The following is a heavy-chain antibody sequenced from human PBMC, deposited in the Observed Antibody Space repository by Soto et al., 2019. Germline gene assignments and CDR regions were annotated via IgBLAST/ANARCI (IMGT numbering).Heavy chain of an antibody. Sequence: GSLRLSCAASGFTFSSYWMHWVRQAPGKGLVWVSRINSDGSSTSYADSVKGRFTISRDNAKNTLYLQMNSLRAEDTAVYYCARAAAVDIVATTPGSWGQGTLVTVSS. CDR1: GFTFSSYW. V-gene: IGHV3-74*01. CDR3: ARAAAVDIVATTPGS. J-gene: IGHJ5*02. CDR2: INSDGSST. D-gene: IGHD5-12*01.